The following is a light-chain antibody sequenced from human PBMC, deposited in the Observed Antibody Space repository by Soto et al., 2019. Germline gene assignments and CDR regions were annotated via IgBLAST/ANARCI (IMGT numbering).Light chain of an antibody. J-gene: IGLJ1*01. CDR2: EVS. Sequence: QSALTQPPSASGSPGQSVTISCTGTSSDVGGYNYVSWYQQHPGKAPKLMIYEVSKRPSGVTDRFSGSKSGNTASLTVSGLQAEDEADYYCSSYAGSVYVFGTGTKLTVL. CDR3: SSYAGSVYV. CDR1: SSDVGGYNY. V-gene: IGLV2-8*01.